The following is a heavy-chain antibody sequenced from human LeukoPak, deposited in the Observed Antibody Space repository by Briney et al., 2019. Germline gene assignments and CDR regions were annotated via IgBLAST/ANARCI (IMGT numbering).Heavy chain of an antibody. CDR2: MKPNSGNT. Sequence: GASVKVSCKASGYTFTSYDINWVRQAPGQRLEWMGWMKPNSGNTGYAQKFQGRVTMTRNTSISTAYMELSSLGSEDTAVYYCARQDPYYYYMDVWGKGTTVTVSS. CDR1: GYTFTSYD. CDR3: ARQDPYYYYMDV. V-gene: IGHV1-8*01. J-gene: IGHJ6*03.